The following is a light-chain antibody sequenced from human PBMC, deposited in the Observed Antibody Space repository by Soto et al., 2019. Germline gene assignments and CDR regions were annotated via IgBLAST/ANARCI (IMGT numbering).Light chain of an antibody. CDR2: DAS. V-gene: IGKV3-11*01. CDR1: QSINRH. Sequence: EIVLTQSPATLSLSPGERATLSCRASQSINRHLAWYRQKPGQAPRLLIYDASNRATGIPARFSGSGSGTDFTLTISSLEPEDFAVYYCQQRSNWPPSLTFGGGTKVDI. J-gene: IGKJ4*01. CDR3: QQRSNWPPSLT.